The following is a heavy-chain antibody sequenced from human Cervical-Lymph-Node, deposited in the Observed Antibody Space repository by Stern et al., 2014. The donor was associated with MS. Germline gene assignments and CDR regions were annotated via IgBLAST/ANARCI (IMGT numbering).Heavy chain of an antibody. CDR2: ISAYNGNT. D-gene: IGHD4-17*01. Sequence: VHLVESGAEVKKPGASVKVSCKASGYTFTSYGISWVRQAPGQGLEWMGWISAYNGNTNYAQKLQGRVTMTTDTSTSTAYMELRSLRSDDTAVYYCARERVSRIEYNDYGLDYWGQGTLVTVSS. CDR3: ARERVSRIEYNDYGLDY. CDR1: GYTFTSYG. J-gene: IGHJ4*02. V-gene: IGHV1-18*04.